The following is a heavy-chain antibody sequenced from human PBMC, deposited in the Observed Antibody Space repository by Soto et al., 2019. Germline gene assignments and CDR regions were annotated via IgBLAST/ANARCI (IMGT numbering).Heavy chain of an antibody. CDR3: ARDKRGDGSGYYGGWFDP. CDR1: GYTFTSYG. V-gene: IGHV1-18*01. Sequence: ASVKVSCKASGYTFTSYGISWVRQAPGQGLEWMGWISAYNGNTNYAQKLQGRVTMTTDTSTSTAYMELRSLRSDDTAVYYCARDKRGDGSGYYGGWFDPWGQGTLVTVSS. CDR2: ISAYNGNT. J-gene: IGHJ5*02. D-gene: IGHD3-22*01.